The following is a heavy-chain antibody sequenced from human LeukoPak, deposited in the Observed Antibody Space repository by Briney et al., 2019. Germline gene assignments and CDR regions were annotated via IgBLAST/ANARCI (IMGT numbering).Heavy chain of an antibody. CDR2: ISGSGGST. V-gene: IGHV3-23*01. Sequence: SGGSRRLSCAASGFTFSNYAMTWVRQAPGEGLEWVSAISGSGGSTYYADSVKGRFTISRDNTKNSLYLQMNSLRADDTAVYYCARNQWLPFDAFDIWGQGTTVTVSS. J-gene: IGHJ3*02. CDR1: GFTFSNYA. D-gene: IGHD5-18*01. CDR3: ARNQWLPFDAFDI.